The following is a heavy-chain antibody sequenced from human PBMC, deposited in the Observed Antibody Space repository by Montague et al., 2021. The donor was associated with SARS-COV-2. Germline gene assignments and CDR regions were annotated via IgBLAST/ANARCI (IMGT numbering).Heavy chain of an antibody. D-gene: IGHD3-10*01. CDR1: AGSISGHY. V-gene: IGHV4-59*11. CDR2: IYYSGGA. J-gene: IGHJ5*02. CDR3: ARAVSVRRDVSLFDP. Sequence: SETLSLTCSISAGSISGHYLTWIRQPPGKGLEWIAYIYYSGGANXNPSLMSRVTMSVDTSNSQFSLKLSSVTAADTAVYYCARAVSVRRDVSLFDPWGQGALVTVS.